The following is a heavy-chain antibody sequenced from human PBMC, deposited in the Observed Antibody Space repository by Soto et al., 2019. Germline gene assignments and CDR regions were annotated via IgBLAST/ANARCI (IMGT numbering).Heavy chain of an antibody. CDR1: GGSFSGYY. J-gene: IGHJ4*02. V-gene: IGHV4-34*01. CDR2: INHSGST. Sequence: PSETLSLTCAVYGGSFSGYYWSWIRQPPGKGLEWIGEINHSGSTNYNPSLKSRVTISVDTSKNQFSLKLSSVTAADTAVYYCARRGGYYGSGSTHPFDYWGQGTLVTVSS. CDR3: ARRGGYYGSGSTHPFDY. D-gene: IGHD3-10*01.